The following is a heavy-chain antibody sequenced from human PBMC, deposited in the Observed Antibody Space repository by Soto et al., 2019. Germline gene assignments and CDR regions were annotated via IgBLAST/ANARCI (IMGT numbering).Heavy chain of an antibody. J-gene: IGHJ6*02. CDR2: IIPIFGTA. Sequence: QVQLVQSGAEVKKPGSSVKVSCKASGGTFSSYAISWVRQAPGQGLEWMGGIIPIFGTANYAQKFQGRVTITADESTSTAYMELSSLRSEDTAVYYCARDLVGCYGDYGDYYYYGMDVWGQGTTVTVSS. V-gene: IGHV1-69*01. CDR3: ARDLVGCYGDYGDYYYYGMDV. CDR1: GGTFSSYA. D-gene: IGHD4-17*01.